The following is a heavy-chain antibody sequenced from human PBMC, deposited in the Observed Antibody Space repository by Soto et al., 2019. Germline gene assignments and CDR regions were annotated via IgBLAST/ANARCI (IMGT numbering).Heavy chain of an antibody. CDR2: ISAHTGDT. CDR3: ARDFPSTNLYYFGMDV. CDR1: GYSFTSYG. V-gene: IGHV1-18*01. D-gene: IGHD5-12*01. J-gene: IGHJ6*02. Sequence: GASVKVFCKASGYSFTSYGSSWVRQAPGQGLEWMGWISAHTGDTNYAQKFQGRVTMTTDTSTSTAYMELRRLSSDDTALYYCARDFPSTNLYYFGMDVWGQGTTVTVSS.